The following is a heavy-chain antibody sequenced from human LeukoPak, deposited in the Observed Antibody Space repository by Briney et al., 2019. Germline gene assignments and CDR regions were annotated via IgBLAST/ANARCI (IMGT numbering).Heavy chain of an antibody. Sequence: SGTLSLTCAVSGGSISSSNWWSWVRQPPGKGLEWIGEIYHSGSTNYNPSLKSRVTISVDKSKNQCSLRLSSVTTADTAVYYCTRSTNLEAFDIWGQGTMVTVSS. CDR2: IYHSGST. J-gene: IGHJ3*02. CDR1: GGSISSSNW. D-gene: IGHD2-8*01. V-gene: IGHV4-4*02. CDR3: TRSTNLEAFDI.